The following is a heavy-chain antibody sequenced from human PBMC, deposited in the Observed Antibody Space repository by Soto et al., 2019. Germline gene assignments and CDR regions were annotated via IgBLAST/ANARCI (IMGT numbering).Heavy chain of an antibody. D-gene: IGHD3-3*01. CDR1: GFTFSSYG. Sequence: QVQLVESGGGVVQPGRSLRLSCAASGFTFSSYGMHWVRQAPGKGLEWVAVISYDGSNKYYADSVKGRFTISRDNSKNTLYLQMNSLRAEDTAVYYCAKGGEGYYDFWSGTYYDYGMDVWGQGTTVTVSS. V-gene: IGHV3-30*18. CDR2: ISYDGSNK. CDR3: AKGGEGYYDFWSGTYYDYGMDV. J-gene: IGHJ6*02.